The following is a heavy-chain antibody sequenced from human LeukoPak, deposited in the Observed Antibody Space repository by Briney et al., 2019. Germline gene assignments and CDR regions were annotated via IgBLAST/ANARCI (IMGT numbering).Heavy chain of an antibody. CDR1: GFTFSSHA. V-gene: IGHV3-23*01. CDR3: AKGAYSSGWTFDY. J-gene: IGHJ4*02. D-gene: IGHD6-19*01. Sequence: QPGGSLRLSCAASGFTFSSHAMSWVRQAPGKGLEWVSVISGSGGSTYYADSVEGRFTISRDNSKNTLYLQMNSLRAEDTAVYYCAKGAYSSGWTFDYWGQGTLVTVSS. CDR2: ISGSGGST.